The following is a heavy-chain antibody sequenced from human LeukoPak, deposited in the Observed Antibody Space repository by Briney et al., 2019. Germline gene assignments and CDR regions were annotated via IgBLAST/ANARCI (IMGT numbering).Heavy chain of an antibody. J-gene: IGHJ5*02. D-gene: IGHD6-13*01. CDR2: INHSGST. CDR3: ARNGQYYSNNWYGNNWFDP. Sequence: SETLSLTCTVYGGSFSGYYWNWIRQPPGKGLEWIGEINHSGSTNYNPSLKSRVTISVDPSKNQFSLKLSSVTAADTAIYYCARNGQYYSNNWYGNNWFDPWGQGTLVTVSS. V-gene: IGHV4-34*01. CDR1: GGSFSGYY.